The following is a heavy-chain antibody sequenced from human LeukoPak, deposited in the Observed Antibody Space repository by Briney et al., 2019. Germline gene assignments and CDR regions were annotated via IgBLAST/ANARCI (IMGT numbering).Heavy chain of an antibody. CDR3: ARPSIAPGPFDI. J-gene: IGHJ3*02. CDR2: IYYSGST. CDR1: GGSISSYY. V-gene: IGHV4-59*01. Sequence: SETLSLTCTVSGGSISSYYWSWIRQPPGKGLEWIGYIYYSGSTNYNPSLKSRVTISVDTSKNQFSLKLSSVTAADTAVYYCARPSIAPGPFDIWGQGTMVTVSS.